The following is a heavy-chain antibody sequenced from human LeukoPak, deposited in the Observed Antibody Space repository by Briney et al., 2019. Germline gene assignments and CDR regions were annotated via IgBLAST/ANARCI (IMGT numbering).Heavy chain of an antibody. D-gene: IGHD2-15*01. V-gene: IGHV4-59*12. Sequence: TSETLSLPCTVSGGSISSYYWSWIRQPPGKGLEWIGYIYYSGSTYYNPSLKSRVTMSVDTSQNQFSLKLSSVTAADTAVYYCAREMSGPLYCSGGDCPYYFDYWGQGNLVTVSS. CDR3: AREMSGPLYCSGGDCPYYFDY. CDR2: IYYSGST. J-gene: IGHJ4*02. CDR1: GGSISSYY.